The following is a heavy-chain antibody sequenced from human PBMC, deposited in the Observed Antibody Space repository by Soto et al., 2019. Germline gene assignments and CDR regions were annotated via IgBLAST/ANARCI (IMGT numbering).Heavy chain of an antibody. CDR3: ARGRVHLGELSFNYFDD. D-gene: IGHD3-16*02. J-gene: IGHJ4*02. CDR1: GGSFSGYY. V-gene: IGHV4-34*01. CDR2: INHSGST. Sequence: SETLSLTCAVYGGSFSGYYWSWIRQPPGKGLEWIGEINHSGSTNYNPSLKSRVTISVDTSKNQFSLKLSSVTAADTAVYYCARGRVHLGELSFNYFDDWGRGTLVTVSS.